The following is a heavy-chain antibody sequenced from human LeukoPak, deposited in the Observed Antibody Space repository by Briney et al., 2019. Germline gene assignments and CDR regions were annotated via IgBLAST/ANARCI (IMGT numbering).Heavy chain of an antibody. V-gene: IGHV4-34*01. CDR3: ARVWLNSGFFDY. CDR1: GGSFSGYY. Sequence: SETLSLTRAVYGGSFSGYYWSWIRQPPGKGLEWIGEINHSGSTNYNPSLKSRVTISVDTSKNQFSLKLSSVTAADTAVYYRARVWLNSGFFDYWGQGTLVTVSS. J-gene: IGHJ4*02. D-gene: IGHD6-19*01. CDR2: INHSGST.